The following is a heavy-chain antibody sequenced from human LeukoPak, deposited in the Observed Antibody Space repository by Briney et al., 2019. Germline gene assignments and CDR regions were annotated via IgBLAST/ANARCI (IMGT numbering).Heavy chain of an antibody. Sequence: GGSLRLSSAASGFTFSSYAMSWVRQAPGKGLEWVSAISGSGGTTYYADSVKGRFTISRDNSKNTLYLQMNSLRADDTAVYYCAKDKFSGAVVADRLKWFDPWGQGTLVTVSS. CDR2: ISGSGGTT. J-gene: IGHJ5*02. D-gene: IGHD2-15*01. CDR1: GFTFSSYA. CDR3: AKDKFSGAVVADRLKWFDP. V-gene: IGHV3-23*01.